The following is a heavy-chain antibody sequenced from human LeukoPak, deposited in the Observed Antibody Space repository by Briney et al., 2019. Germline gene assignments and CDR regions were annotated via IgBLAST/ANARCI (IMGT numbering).Heavy chain of an antibody. V-gene: IGHV3-74*01. CDR3: AKVATPNTLDAFDI. CDR2: INPDDGST. Sequence: PGGSLRLSCTASGFTFRKYWLHWVRQAPGKGLVWVSRINPDDGSTSYADSVKGRFTISRDNSKNTLYLQMNSLRVDDTAVYYCAKVATPNTLDAFDIWGQGTMVTVSS. D-gene: IGHD1/OR15-1a*01. J-gene: IGHJ3*02. CDR1: GFTFRKYW.